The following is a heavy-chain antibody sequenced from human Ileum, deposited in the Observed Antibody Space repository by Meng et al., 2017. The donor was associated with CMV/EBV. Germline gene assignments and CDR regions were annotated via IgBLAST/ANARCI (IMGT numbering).Heavy chain of an antibody. V-gene: IGHV3-23*01. CDR1: GFTFSSYH. Sequence: EVEFLESQGYFVHTGGSLRLSCAASGFTFSSYHMHWVRQVPGKGLEWVSTVADGGYNTYYADSVKGRFTVSRDNHKDTVFLQMDSLRAEDTAVYYCARDRLRSYFDYWGQGTLVTVSS. CDR3: ARDRLRSYFDY. J-gene: IGHJ4*02. CDR2: VADGGYNT.